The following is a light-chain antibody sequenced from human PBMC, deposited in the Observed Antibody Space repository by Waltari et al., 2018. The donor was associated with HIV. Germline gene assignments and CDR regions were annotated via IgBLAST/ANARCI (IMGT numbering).Light chain of an antibody. CDR2: EGD. J-gene: IGLJ2*01. CDR3: CSYAGSSTYVV. CDR1: SSDVGSYNF. Sequence: QSALTPPASVSGSPGQSITISCPGTSSDVGSYNFVSWYQQHPGNAPKLIIYEGDKRPSGVSYRFSGSKSGSTASLTISGLQAEDEADYYCCSYAGSSTYVVFGGGTQLTVL. V-gene: IGLV2-23*01.